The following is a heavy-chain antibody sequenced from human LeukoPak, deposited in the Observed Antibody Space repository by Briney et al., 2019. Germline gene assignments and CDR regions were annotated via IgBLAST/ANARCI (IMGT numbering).Heavy chain of an antibody. D-gene: IGHD6-13*01. CDR3: ARHFKPAASLRAFDY. CDR2: IYSSGST. V-gene: IGHV4-4*09. Sequence: SETLSLTCTVSGGSISSYYSSWIRQPPGEGLEWISYIYSSGSTDYNPSLKSRVTMSADTTNNQFSLKLSSVTAAGTAVYYCARHFKPAASLRAFDYWGQGTLVTVSS. J-gene: IGHJ4*02. CDR1: GGSISSYY.